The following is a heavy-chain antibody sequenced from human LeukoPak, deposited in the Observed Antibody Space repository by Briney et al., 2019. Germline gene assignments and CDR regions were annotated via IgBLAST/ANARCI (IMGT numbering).Heavy chain of an antibody. V-gene: IGHV4-30-4*01. J-gene: IGHJ4*02. Sequence: SETLSLTCTVSGGSISSSDYYWSWNRQPPGRSLERIAYIYYSGSTYYNPSLKSRVTISVDTSKNQFSLKLTSVTAADTAVYYCARDSHTSGYYTYYFDYWGQGTLVTVSS. CDR1: GGSISSSDYY. D-gene: IGHD3-22*01. CDR3: ARDSHTSGYYTYYFDY. CDR2: IYYSGST.